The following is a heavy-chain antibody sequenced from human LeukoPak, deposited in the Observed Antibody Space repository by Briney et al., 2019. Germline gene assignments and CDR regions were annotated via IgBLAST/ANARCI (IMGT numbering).Heavy chain of an antibody. J-gene: IGHJ6*03. CDR2: IYVSGSS. D-gene: IGHD3-16*01. CDR3: AREHQNYDYYYMDV. CDR1: GGSISSGSYY. V-gene: IGHV4-61*02. Sequence: PSETLSLTCTVSGGSISSGSYYWSWIRQPAGKGLEWIGRIYVSGSSNYNPSLKSRVTISLDTSKNQFSLKLSSVTAADTAVYYCAREHQNYDYYYMDVWGKGTTVTVSS.